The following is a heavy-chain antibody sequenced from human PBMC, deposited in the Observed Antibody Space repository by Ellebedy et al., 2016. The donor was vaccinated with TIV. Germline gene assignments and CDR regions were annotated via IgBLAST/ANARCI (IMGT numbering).Heavy chain of an antibody. CDR2: INSDGSST. J-gene: IGHJ4*02. D-gene: IGHD3-3*01. Sequence: PGGSLRLSCAASGFTFSSHWMHWVRQAPGKALVWVSRINSDGSSTSYADSVKGRFTISRDNAKNTLYLQMNSLRAEDTAVYYCATRDFWGTPNFDYWGQGTLVTVSS. V-gene: IGHV3-74*01. CDR1: GFTFSSHW. CDR3: ATRDFWGTPNFDY.